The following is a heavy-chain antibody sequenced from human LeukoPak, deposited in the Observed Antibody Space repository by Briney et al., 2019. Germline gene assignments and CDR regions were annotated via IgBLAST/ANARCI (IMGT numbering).Heavy chain of an antibody. V-gene: IGHV3-7*03. CDR3: ARLYSSGYTNWFDP. J-gene: IGHJ5*02. CDR2: IKQDGSEK. Sequence: GGSLRLSCAASGFTFSSYWMSWVRQAPGKGLEWVANIKQDGSEKYYVDSVKGRFTISRDNAKSSLYLQMNSLRAEDTAVYYCARLYSSGYTNWFDPWGQGTLVTVSS. D-gene: IGHD6-19*01. CDR1: GFTFSSYW.